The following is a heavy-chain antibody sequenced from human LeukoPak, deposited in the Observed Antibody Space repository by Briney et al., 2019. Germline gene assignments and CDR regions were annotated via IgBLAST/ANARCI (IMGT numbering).Heavy chain of an antibody. CDR1: GYNFTIYW. J-gene: IGHJ3*02. Sequence: GESLKISCKGSGYNFTIYWIGWVRQMPGKGLEWMGIIYPGDSDTRYSPSFQGQVTISADKSISTAYLQWSSLKASDTAMYYCARSYNLLTDYDAFDIWGQGTMVTVSS. CDR3: ARSYNLLTDYDAFDI. V-gene: IGHV5-51*01. D-gene: IGHD3-9*01. CDR2: IYPGDSDT.